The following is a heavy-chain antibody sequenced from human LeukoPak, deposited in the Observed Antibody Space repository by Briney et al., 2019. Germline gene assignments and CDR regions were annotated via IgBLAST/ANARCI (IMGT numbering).Heavy chain of an antibody. V-gene: IGHV4-31*03. D-gene: IGHD3-22*01. J-gene: IGHJ4*02. CDR2: IYYSGST. CDR1: GGSISSGGYY. Sequence: SETLSLTCTVSGGSISSGGYYWSWIRQHPGKGPEWIGYIYYSGSTYYNPSLKSRVTISVDTSKNQFSLKLSSVTAADTAVYYCARSNYYDSSRPDYWGQGTLVTVSS. CDR3: ARSNYYDSSRPDY.